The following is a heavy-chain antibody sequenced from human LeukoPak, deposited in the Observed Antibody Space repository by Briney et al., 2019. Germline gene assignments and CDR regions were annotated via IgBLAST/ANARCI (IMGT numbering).Heavy chain of an antibody. CDR1: GFVFSTYC. Sequence: GGSLRLSCAASGFVFSTYCMTWVRQAPGKGREWVANISLDGTEEQCVDSSLKGRYTMSRDNAKNSLYLQMTSLRVEDTSVYYCASGRHDFLHWGQGTLVSVSS. J-gene: IGHJ4*02. CDR3: ASGRHDFLH. CDR2: ISLDGTEE. D-gene: IGHD3/OR15-3a*01. V-gene: IGHV3-7*01.